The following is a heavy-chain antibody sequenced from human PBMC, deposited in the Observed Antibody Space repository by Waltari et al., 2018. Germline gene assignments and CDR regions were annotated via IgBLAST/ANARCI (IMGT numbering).Heavy chain of an antibody. CDR1: GGTFSSYA. CDR3: ARAKSTTGTLVQNWFDP. J-gene: IGHJ5*02. CDR2: IIPIFGTA. D-gene: IGHD1-1*01. Sequence: QVQLVQSGAEVKKPGSSVKVSCKASGGTFSSYAISWVRQAPGQGLEWMGRIIPIFGTANYAQKFQGRVTITADKSTSTAYMELSSLRSEDTAVYYCARAKSTTGTLVQNWFDPRGQGTLVTVSS. V-gene: IGHV1-69*08.